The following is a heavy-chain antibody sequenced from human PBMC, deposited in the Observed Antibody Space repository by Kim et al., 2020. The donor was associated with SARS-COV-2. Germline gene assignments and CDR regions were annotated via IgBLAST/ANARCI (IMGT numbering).Heavy chain of an antibody. CDR2: IGGSGVIT. CDR1: GFTLSSYA. Sequence: GGSLRLSCAASGFTLSSYAMSWVRQAPGKGLEWVSNIGGSGVITYYADSVKGRFTISRDNSKNTLSLQMNRLRAEDTAVYYCAKGLFTDRSGSFDFWGQG. CDR3: AKGLFTDRSGSFDF. J-gene: IGHJ4*02. V-gene: IGHV3-23*01. D-gene: IGHD3-22*01.